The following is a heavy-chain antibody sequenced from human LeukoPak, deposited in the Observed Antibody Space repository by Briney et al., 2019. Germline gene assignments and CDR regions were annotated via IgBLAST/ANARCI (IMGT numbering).Heavy chain of an antibody. J-gene: IGHJ4*02. CDR2: IYYSGST. V-gene: IGHV4-59*01. Sequence: PSETLSLTCTVSGGSISSYYWSWIRQPPGKGLEWIGYIYYSGSTNYNPSLESRVTISVDTSKNHFSLKLSSVTAADTALYYCAREGKVPRRDYWGQGTLVTVSS. D-gene: IGHD2-2*01. CDR3: AREGKVPRRDY. CDR1: GGSISSYY.